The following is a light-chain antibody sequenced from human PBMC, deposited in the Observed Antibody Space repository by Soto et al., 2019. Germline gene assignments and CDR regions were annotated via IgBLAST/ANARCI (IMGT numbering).Light chain of an antibody. CDR2: GAS. CDR1: QSVGSN. Sequence: EKVMTQSPATLSVSPGQRATLFCRASQSVGSNVAWYQQKPGQAPRLLIHGASTRATGIPARFSGSGSGTEFTLIISSLQSEDFAVYYCQHYSNWPSFGQGTRLEIK. CDR3: QHYSNWPS. V-gene: IGKV3-15*01. J-gene: IGKJ2*01.